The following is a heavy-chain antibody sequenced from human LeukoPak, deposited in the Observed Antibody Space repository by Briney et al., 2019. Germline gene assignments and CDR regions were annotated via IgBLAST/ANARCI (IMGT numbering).Heavy chain of an antibody. V-gene: IGHV4-59*12. CDR2: IFYSGNT. Sequence: SETLSLTCTVSGGSISSYYWNWIRQPPGKGLEWIGYIFYSGNTRYNPSLRSRVSISVDTSKNQFSLKLSSVTAADTAVYYCARRRQLQWYYGSGSRYNWFDPWGQGTLVTVSS. D-gene: IGHD3-10*01. CDR1: GGSISSYY. J-gene: IGHJ5*02. CDR3: ARRRQLQWYYGSGSRYNWFDP.